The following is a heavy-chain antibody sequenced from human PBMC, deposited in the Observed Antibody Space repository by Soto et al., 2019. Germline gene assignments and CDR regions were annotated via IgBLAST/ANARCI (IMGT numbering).Heavy chain of an antibody. CDR2: ISGSGGST. D-gene: IGHD4-17*01. CDR1: GFTFSSYA. V-gene: IGHV3-23*01. J-gene: IGHJ3*02. Sequence: GGSRRLSCAAPGFTFSSYALTWVRQPPGKGLEWVSAISGSGGSTYYADSVKGRFTISRDNSKNTLYLQMNSLRAEDTAVYYCARETTVTTADAFDIWGQGTMVTVSS. CDR3: ARETTVTTADAFDI.